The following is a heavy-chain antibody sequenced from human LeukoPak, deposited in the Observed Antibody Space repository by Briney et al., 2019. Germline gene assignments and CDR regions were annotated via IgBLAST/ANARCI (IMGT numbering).Heavy chain of an antibody. CDR3: ARTHGVGATPYYFDY. J-gene: IGHJ4*02. V-gene: IGHV3-30*01. D-gene: IGHD1-26*01. Sequence: GRSLRLSCAASGFTYSSYAMHWVRQAPGKGLEWVAVISYDGSNKYYADSVKGRFTISRDNSKNTLYLQMNSLRAEDTAVYYCARTHGVGATPYYFDYWGQGTLVTVSS. CDR2: ISYDGSNK. CDR1: GFTYSSYA.